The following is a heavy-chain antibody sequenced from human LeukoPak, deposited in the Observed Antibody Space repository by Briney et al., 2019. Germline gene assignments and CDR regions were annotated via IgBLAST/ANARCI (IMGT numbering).Heavy chain of an antibody. CDR2: TDTSGKYV. CDR3: ARGRSITLLRGVAMSDGFDI. V-gene: IGHV3-21*06. CDR1: GFTFSNYG. D-gene: IGHD3-10*01. J-gene: IGHJ3*02. Sequence: GGSLRLSCAASGFTFSNYGMNWVRQAPGKGLEWVSFTDTSGKYVYYGDSVKGRFTISRDNAKNLLFLQMNGLRAEDTALYYCARGRSITLLRGVAMSDGFDIWGQGAMVAVSS.